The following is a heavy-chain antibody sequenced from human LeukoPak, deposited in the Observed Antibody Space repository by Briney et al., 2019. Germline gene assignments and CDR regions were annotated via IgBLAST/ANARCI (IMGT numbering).Heavy chain of an antibody. D-gene: IGHD3-10*01. V-gene: IGHV3-30*02. CDR3: AKGTYYYGSGPDLIREHDAFDI. CDR2: IRYDGSNK. J-gene: IGHJ3*02. CDR1: GFTSSSYG. Sequence: PGGSLRLSCAASGFTSSSYGMHWVRQAPGKGLEWVAFIRYDGSNKYYADSVKGRFTISRDNSKNTLYLQMNSLRAEDTAVYYCAKGTYYYGSGPDLIREHDAFDIWGQGTMVTVSS.